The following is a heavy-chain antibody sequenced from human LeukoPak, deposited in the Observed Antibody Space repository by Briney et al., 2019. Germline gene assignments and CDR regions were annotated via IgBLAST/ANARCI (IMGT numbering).Heavy chain of an antibody. CDR2: INSDGSIT. J-gene: IGHJ4*02. D-gene: IGHD3-3*01. CDR3: SRTLFGVVNY. CDR1: GFTFSNYW. Sequence: GGSLRLSCVASGFTFSNYWMHWVRQAPGKGLLWVSRINSDGSITNYADSVKGRFTISRDSAKNTLCLQMTSLRAEDTAVYYCSRTLFGVVNYWGQGTLVIVSS. V-gene: IGHV3-74*01.